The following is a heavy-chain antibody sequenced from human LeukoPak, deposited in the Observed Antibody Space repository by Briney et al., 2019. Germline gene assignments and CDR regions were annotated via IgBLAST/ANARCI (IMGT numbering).Heavy chain of an antibody. CDR1: GVTFSDVW. CDR3: TTDCAGSTTWYAKFHS. Sequence: GGSLRLSCVASGVTFSDVWMTWVRQAPGKGLEWVGRVKKKTDGGTADYAKPVKGRFTISRDDSKDTVYLQMNSLKTEDTAVYYCTTDCAGSTTWYAKFHSWGRGTLVTVSP. D-gene: IGHD2-2*01. CDR2: VKKKTDGGTA. J-gene: IGHJ4*02. V-gene: IGHV3-15*01.